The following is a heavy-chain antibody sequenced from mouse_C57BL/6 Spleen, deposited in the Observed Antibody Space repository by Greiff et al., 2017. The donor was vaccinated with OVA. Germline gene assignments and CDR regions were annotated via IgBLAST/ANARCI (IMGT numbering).Heavy chain of an antibody. CDR3: ARGDWDQPDWYFDA. V-gene: IGHV1-52*01. CDR2: IDPSDSET. J-gene: IGHJ1*03. D-gene: IGHD4-1*01. Sequence: QVQLQQPGAELVRPGSSVKLSCKASGYTFTSYWMHWVKQRPIQGLEWIGNIDPSDSETHYNQKFKDKATLTVDKSSSTAYMQLSSLTSEDSAVYYCARGDWDQPDWYFDAWGTGTTVTVSS. CDR1: GYTFTSYW.